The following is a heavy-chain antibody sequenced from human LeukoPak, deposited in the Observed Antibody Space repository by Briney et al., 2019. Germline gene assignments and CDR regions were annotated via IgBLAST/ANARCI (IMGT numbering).Heavy chain of an antibody. Sequence: PSGTLSPTCTVSGDSINSLDLWSWVRQPPGKGLVWIGEMYLSGTTHSNPSVKSRVTISIDKSKNQFFLNLSSVTAADTAVYYCAGLVGRYSSGLYYYYFDYWGQGTLVTVSS. V-gene: IGHV4-4*02. CDR3: AGLVGRYSSGLYYYYFDY. CDR1: GDSINSLDL. D-gene: IGHD3-22*01. J-gene: IGHJ4*02. CDR2: MYLSGTT.